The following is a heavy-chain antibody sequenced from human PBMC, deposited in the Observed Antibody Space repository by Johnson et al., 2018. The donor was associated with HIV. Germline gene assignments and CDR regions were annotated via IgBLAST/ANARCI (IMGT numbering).Heavy chain of an antibody. Sequence: SLRLSCAASGFTFDDYGMSWVRQAPGKGLEWVGFIRSKAYGGTTEYAASVKGRFTISRDDSKSIVYLQMKSLKTEDTAVYYCTRGGVTIFGVVDAFDIWGQGTMVTVSS. CDR1: GFTFDDYG. CDR2: IRSKAYGGTT. J-gene: IGHJ3*02. V-gene: IGHV3-49*04. D-gene: IGHD3-3*01. CDR3: TRGGVTIFGVVDAFDI.